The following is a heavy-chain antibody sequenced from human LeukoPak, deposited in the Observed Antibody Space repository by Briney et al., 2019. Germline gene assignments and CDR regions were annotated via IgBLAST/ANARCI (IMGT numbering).Heavy chain of an antibody. J-gene: IGHJ6*04. CDR2: SRSKTNRYTT. V-gene: IGHV3-72*01. CDR1: GFTFSDHY. D-gene: IGHD3-10*02. Sequence: PGGSLRLSCAASGFTFSDHYLDWVRQAPGKGLEWVGRSRSKTNRYTTQYAASVKGRFTISRDDSKNSLYLQVNSLRAEDTAVYYCAELGITMIGGVWGKGTTVTISS. CDR3: AELGITMIGGV.